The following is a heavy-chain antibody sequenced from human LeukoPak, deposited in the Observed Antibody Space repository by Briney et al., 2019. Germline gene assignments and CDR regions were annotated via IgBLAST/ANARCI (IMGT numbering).Heavy chain of an antibody. CDR3: ARYYYDSSGYYPYYFDY. Sequence: SGGSLRLSCAASGFTFSSYAMSWVRQAPGKGLEWVANIKQDGSEKYYVDSVKGRFTIPRDNAKHSLYLQMNSLRAEDTAVYYCARYYYDSSGYYPYYFDYWGQGTLVTVSS. J-gene: IGHJ4*02. CDR2: IKQDGSEK. CDR1: GFTFSSYA. D-gene: IGHD3-22*01. V-gene: IGHV3-7*01.